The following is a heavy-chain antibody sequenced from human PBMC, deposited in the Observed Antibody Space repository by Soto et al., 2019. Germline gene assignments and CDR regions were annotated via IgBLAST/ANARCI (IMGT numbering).Heavy chain of an antibody. D-gene: IGHD3-16*01. J-gene: IGHJ4*02. CDR1: GFSFSNNG. CDR2: ISYDGSKK. V-gene: IGHV3-30*18. CDR3: AKDRVESGLGEIDY. Sequence: QVQLVESGGGVVQPGRSLRHSCAASGFSFSNNGMHWVRQAPGKGLEWVAIISYDGSKKYYADSVKGRFTISRDNSKNTLYLQMNCLRVADTAIHYCAKDRVESGLGEIDYWGQETLVTVSS.